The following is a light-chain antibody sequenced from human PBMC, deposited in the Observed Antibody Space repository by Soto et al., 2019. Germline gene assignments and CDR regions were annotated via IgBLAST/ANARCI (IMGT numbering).Light chain of an antibody. J-gene: IGKJ4*01. CDR1: QSVSSY. Sequence: EIVVTQSPATLSLSPRERATLSCRASQSVSSYLAWYQQKPGQAPRLLIYDASNRATGIPARFSGSGSGTDFTLTISSLEPEDSAVYYCQQRYNWLTFGGGTKVDIK. CDR3: QQRYNWLT. CDR2: DAS. V-gene: IGKV3-11*01.